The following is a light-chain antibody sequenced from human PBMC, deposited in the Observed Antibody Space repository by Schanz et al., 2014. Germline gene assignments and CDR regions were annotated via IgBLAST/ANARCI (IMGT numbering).Light chain of an antibody. J-gene: IGLJ3*02. CDR1: TGTVTSGYY. CDR3: LLSYSGAWV. V-gene: IGLV7-46*01. Sequence: QAVVTQEPSLTVSPGGTVTLTCASSTGTVTSGYYANWFQQKPGQAPTTLISDTTNKYSWTPARFSGSLRGGKAALTLSGAQPEDEADYYCLLSYSGAWVFGGGTKLTVL. CDR2: DTT.